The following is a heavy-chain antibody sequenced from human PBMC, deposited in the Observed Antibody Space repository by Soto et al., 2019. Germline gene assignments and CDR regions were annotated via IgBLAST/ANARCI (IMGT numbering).Heavy chain of an antibody. CDR3: ARASCSSTSCYPYYYYGMDV. CDR2: IYHSGST. V-gene: IGHV4-59*12. Sequence: SETLSLTCTVSGGSISSYYWSWIRQPPGKGLEWIGYIYHSGSTNYNPSLKSRVTISVDTSKNQFSLKLSSVTAADTAVYYFARASCSSTSCYPYYYYGMDVWGQGTTVTVSS. CDR1: GGSISSYY. J-gene: IGHJ6*02. D-gene: IGHD2-2*01.